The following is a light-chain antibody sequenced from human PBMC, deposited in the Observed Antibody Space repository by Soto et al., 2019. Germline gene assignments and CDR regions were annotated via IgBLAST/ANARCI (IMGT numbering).Light chain of an antibody. J-gene: IGKJ5*01. CDR1: QGISNN. V-gene: IGKV1-27*01. CDR3: QKYNSVPIT. Sequence: DIQMTQSPSSLSASVGDRVTITCRASQGISNNLAWYQQKPGKVPKLLIYAASTLQSGVTSRFSGSGSWTDFTLTISSLQPEDGATYYCQKYNSVPITFGQGTRLEIK. CDR2: AAS.